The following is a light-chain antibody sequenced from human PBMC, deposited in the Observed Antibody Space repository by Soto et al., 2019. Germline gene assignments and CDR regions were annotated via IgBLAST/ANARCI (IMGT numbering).Light chain of an antibody. Sequence: IVMTQSPLSLPVTPGEPASISCSSSQILLHSNGYNYLDWYLQKQGQSPQLLIYLGSNRASGVPDRFSGSGSGTDFTLKISRVEAEDVGVYYCMQALQTPLTFGGGTKVEIK. J-gene: IGKJ4*01. V-gene: IGKV2-28*01. CDR3: MQALQTPLT. CDR2: LGS. CDR1: QILLHSNGYNY.